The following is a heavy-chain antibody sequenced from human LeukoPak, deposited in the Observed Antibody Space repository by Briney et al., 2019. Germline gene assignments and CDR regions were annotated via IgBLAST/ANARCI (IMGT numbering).Heavy chain of an antibody. Sequence: GGSLRLSCAASGFTFSSYGMHWVRQAPGKGLEWVAFIRYDGSNKYYADSVKGRFTISRDNSKNTLYLQMNSLRAEDTAVYYCARGGRYCSGGSCSYYFDYWGQGTLVTVSS. CDR1: GFTFSSYG. CDR3: ARGGRYCSGGSCSYYFDY. V-gene: IGHV3-30*02. D-gene: IGHD2-15*01. CDR2: IRYDGSNK. J-gene: IGHJ4*02.